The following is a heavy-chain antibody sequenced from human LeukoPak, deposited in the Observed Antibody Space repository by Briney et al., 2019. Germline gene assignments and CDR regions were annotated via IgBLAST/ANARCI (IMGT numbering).Heavy chain of an antibody. D-gene: IGHD3-22*01. CDR1: GFTFRNYR. CDR3: ARLDYYDSSGYTY. J-gene: IGHJ4*02. Sequence: GGSLRLSCAASGFTFRNYRMNWVRQAPGKGLEWVSSISRTSNLVSYADSVKCRFTISRDNAKNSLYLQMNSLRAEDTAVYYCARLDYYDSSGYTYWGQGTLVTVSS. CDR2: ISRTSNLV. V-gene: IGHV3-21*01.